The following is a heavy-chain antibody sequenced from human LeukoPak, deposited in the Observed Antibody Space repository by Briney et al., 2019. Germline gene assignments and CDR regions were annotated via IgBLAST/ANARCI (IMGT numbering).Heavy chain of an antibody. D-gene: IGHD3-16*01. CDR3: ARKGGADY. J-gene: IGHJ4*02. V-gene: IGHV3-48*01. Sequence: GGSLRLSCAASGFTFSNNWMSWVRQAPGKGLEWVSYISSSSSTIYYADSVKGRFTISRDNAKNSLYLQMNSLRAEDTAVYYCARKGGADYWGQGTLVTVSS. CDR1: GFTFSNNW. CDR2: ISSSSSTI.